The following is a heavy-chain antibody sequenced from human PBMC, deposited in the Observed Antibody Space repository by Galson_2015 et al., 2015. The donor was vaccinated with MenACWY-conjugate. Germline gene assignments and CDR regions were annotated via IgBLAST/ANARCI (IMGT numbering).Heavy chain of an antibody. V-gene: IGHV3-23*01. J-gene: IGHJ6*02. D-gene: IGHD2-15*01. CDR2: ISGSGGST. CDR1: GFTFSSYA. CDR3: AKFPNLGYCSGGSCYEESYYYYGMDV. Sequence: SLRLSCAASGFTFSSYAMSWVRQAPGKGLEWVSAISGSGGSTYYADSVKGRFTISRDNSKNTLYLQMNSLRAEDTAVYYCAKFPNLGYCSGGSCYEESYYYYGMDVWGQGTTVTVSS.